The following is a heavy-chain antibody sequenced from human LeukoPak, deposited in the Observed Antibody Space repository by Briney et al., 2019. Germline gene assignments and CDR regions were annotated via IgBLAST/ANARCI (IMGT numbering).Heavy chain of an antibody. Sequence: SETLSLTCTVSGGSISSYYWSWIRQPPGKGLEWIGYIYYSGSTNYNPSLKSRVTISGDTSKNQFSLKLSSVTAADTAVYYCAGTTYDYVWGSYRPPPAFDYWGQGTLVTVSS. V-gene: IGHV4-59*01. CDR2: IYYSGST. J-gene: IGHJ4*02. D-gene: IGHD3-16*02. CDR3: AGTTYDYVWGSYRPPPAFDY. CDR1: GGSISSYY.